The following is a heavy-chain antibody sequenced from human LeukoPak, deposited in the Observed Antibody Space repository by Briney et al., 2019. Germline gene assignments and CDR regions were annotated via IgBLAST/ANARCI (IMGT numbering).Heavy chain of an antibody. Sequence: GESLKISCKGSGYSFSSYWIGWVRQMPGKGLEWMGIIYPGDSDTKYSPSFQGQVIISADKSISTAYLQWSSLKASDTAMYYCASYRANIRRRGPLDAFDIWGQGTMVTVSS. V-gene: IGHV5-51*01. CDR2: IYPGDSDT. J-gene: IGHJ3*02. D-gene: IGHD1-14*01. CDR3: ASYRANIRRRGPLDAFDI. CDR1: GYSFSSYW.